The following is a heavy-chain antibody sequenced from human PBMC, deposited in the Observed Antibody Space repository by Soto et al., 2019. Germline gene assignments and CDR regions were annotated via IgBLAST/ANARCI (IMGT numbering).Heavy chain of an antibody. CDR2: IIPIFGTA. Sequence: GASVKVSCKASGGTFSSYAISWVRQAPGQGLEWMGGIIPIFGTANYAQKFQGRVTITADESTSTAYMELSSLRSEDTAVYYCARTPQRSGYYSDYYYGMDVWGQGTTVTVS. V-gene: IGHV1-69*13. CDR1: GGTFSSYA. J-gene: IGHJ6*02. D-gene: IGHD3-3*01. CDR3: ARTPQRSGYYSDYYYGMDV.